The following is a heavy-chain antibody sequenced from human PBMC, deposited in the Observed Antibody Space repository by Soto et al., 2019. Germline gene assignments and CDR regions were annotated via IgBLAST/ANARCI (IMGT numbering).Heavy chain of an antibody. CDR1: PGCISISSYS. CDR3: ARQQLVRYYYHYGMDV. CDR2: IYYSGST. V-gene: IGHV4-39*01. J-gene: IGHJ6*01. Sequence: SETLMVTCTIAPGCISISSYSRGWIRQPPAKGLEWSGSIYYSGSTYYNPSLKSRVTISVGASKNQFSLKLSSVTAADTAVYYCARQQLVRYYYHYGMDVWGQGTTVTVSS. D-gene: IGHD6-6*01.